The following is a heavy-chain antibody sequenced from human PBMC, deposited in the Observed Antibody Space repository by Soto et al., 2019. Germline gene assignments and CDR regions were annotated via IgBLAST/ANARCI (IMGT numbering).Heavy chain of an antibody. D-gene: IGHD2-15*01. CDR1: GFSLRISGVG. Sequence: QITLKESGPTLVKPTQTLTLTCTFSGFSLRISGVGVGWIRQPPGKALEWLALIYWDDDKRYSPSLKSRLTITEDTSKNQVLRTMTNMDPVDTATYYCAHSATVSDAFDIWGQGTMVTVSS. CDR2: IYWDDDK. J-gene: IGHJ3*02. CDR3: AHSATVSDAFDI. V-gene: IGHV2-5*02.